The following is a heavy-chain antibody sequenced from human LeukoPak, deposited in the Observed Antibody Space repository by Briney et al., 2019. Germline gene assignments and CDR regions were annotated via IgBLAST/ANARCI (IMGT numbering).Heavy chain of an antibody. CDR1: GFTFSTYG. D-gene: IGHD3-22*01. CDR3: AKGAYYDSSGGYGMDV. J-gene: IGHJ6*02. CDR2: IRYDESNK. V-gene: IGHV3-30*02. Sequence: GGSLRLSCAASGFTFSTYGMNWVRQAPGKGLEWVAFIRYDESNKSYADSVKGRFTISRDNSKNTLYLQMNSLRAEDTAVYYCAKGAYYDSSGGYGMDVWGQGTTVTVSS.